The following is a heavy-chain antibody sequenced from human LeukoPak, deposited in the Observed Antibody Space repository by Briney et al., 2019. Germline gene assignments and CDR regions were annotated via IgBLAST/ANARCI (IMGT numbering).Heavy chain of an antibody. CDR2: IIPIFGTA. J-gene: IGHJ3*02. V-gene: IGHV1-69*05. D-gene: IGHD6-13*01. CDR1: VGTFSSYA. CDR3: AREDIRYSSPLWSGGFAFDI. Sequence: SVKLSCKASVGTFSSYAISGVRQAPGQGLEWMGRIIPIFGTANYAQKFQGRVTITTDESTSKAYMELSSLRSEDTAVYYCAREDIRYSSPLWSGGFAFDIWGQGTMVTVSS.